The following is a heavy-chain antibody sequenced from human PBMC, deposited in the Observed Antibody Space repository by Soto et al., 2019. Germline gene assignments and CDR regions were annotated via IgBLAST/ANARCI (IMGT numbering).Heavy chain of an antibody. CDR3: ARDGYYYDSSGYQRGATFDY. CDR2: ISAYNGNT. CDR1: GYTFTSYG. D-gene: IGHD3-22*01. J-gene: IGHJ4*02. Sequence: QVQLVQSGAEVKKPGASVKVSCKASGYTFTSYGISWVRQAPGQGLEWMGWISAYNGNTNYAQKLQGRVTMTTDTSTSTAYRELRSLRSDDTAVYYCARDGYYYDSSGYQRGATFDYWGQGTLVTVSS. V-gene: IGHV1-18*01.